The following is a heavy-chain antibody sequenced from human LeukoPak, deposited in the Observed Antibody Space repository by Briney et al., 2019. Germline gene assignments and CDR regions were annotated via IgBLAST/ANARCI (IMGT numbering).Heavy chain of an antibody. V-gene: IGHV3-23*01. CDR2: ISDSIGST. CDR3: AKTDYGDYFFVY. D-gene: IGHD4-17*01. CDR1: GFTFSSYA. J-gene: IGHJ4*02. Sequence: GGSLRLSCAASGFTFSSYAMSWVRQAPGKGLEWVSGISDSIGSTYYADSVKGRFTISRDNSKNTLYLQMNSLRAEDTAVYYCAKTDYGDYFFVYWGQGTLVTVSS.